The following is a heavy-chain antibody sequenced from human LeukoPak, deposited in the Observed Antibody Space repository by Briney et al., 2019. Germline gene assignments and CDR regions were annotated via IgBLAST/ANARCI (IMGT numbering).Heavy chain of an antibody. CDR2: INWNGGST. CDR1: GFPFSLYS. D-gene: IGHD1-26*01. Sequence: GGSLRLSCAVSGFPFSLYSMHWVRQAPGKGLEWVSGINWNGGSTGYADSAKGRFTISRDNAKNSLYLQMNSLRAEDTALYYCARGAQYSGSYSKPGDAFDIWGQGTMVTVSS. V-gene: IGHV3-20*04. J-gene: IGHJ3*02. CDR3: ARGAQYSGSYSKPGDAFDI.